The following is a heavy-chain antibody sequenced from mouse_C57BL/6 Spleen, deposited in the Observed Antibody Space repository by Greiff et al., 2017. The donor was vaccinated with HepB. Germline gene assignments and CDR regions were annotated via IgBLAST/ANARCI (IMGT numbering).Heavy chain of an antibody. Sequence: EVQGVESGGGLVQPGGSLKLSCAASGFTFSDYGMHWVRQAPEKGLEWVAYISSGSSTIYYADTVKGRFTISRDNAKNTLFLQMTSLRSEDTALYYCAREYYSSSNDWYIDDWGTGTTVTVSS. J-gene: IGHJ1*03. V-gene: IGHV5-17*01. CDR1: GFTFSDYG. CDR3: AREYYSSSNDWYIDD. CDR2: ISSGSSTI. D-gene: IGHD1-1*01.